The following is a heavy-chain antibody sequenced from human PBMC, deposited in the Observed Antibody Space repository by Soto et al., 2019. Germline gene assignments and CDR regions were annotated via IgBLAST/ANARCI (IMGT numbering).Heavy chain of an antibody. CDR3: ARVGKTRPGYSSRDFDY. J-gene: IGHJ4*02. CDR2: IYYSGST. CDR1: GGSISSSSYY. D-gene: IGHD6-13*01. Sequence: QLQLQESGPGLVKPSETLSLTCTVSGGSISSSSYYWGWIRQPPGKGLEWIGSIYYSGSTYYNPSLKSRVTISVDTSKNQSSLKLSSVTAADTAVYYCARVGKTRPGYSSRDFDYWGQGTLVTVSS. V-gene: IGHV4-39*01.